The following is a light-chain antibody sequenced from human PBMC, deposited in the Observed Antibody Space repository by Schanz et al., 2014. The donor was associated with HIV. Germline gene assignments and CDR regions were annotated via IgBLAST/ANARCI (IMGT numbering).Light chain of an antibody. CDR1: SSNIGSDE. V-gene: IGLV1-40*01. Sequence: QSVLTQPPSASGTPGQRVTISCSGSSSNIGSDEVNWYQQLPGTAPKVLIYANNNRPSGVPDRFSGSKSGTSASLAITGLQAEDEADYYCQSYDSLSAFVFGTGTKLTVL. CDR3: QSYDSLSAFV. J-gene: IGLJ1*01. CDR2: ANN.